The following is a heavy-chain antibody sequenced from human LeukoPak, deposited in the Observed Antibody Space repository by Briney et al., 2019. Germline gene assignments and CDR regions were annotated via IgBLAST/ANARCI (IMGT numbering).Heavy chain of an antibody. CDR3: ARDAARYYYYYMDV. Sequence: GGSLRLSCAASGFTFSSCAMHWVRQAPGKGLEWVAVISYDGSNKYYADSVKGRFTISRDNSKNTLYLQMNSLRAEDTAVYYCARDAARYYYYYMDVWGKGTTVTVSS. CDR2: ISYDGSNK. CDR1: GFTFSSCA. J-gene: IGHJ6*03. D-gene: IGHD6-25*01. V-gene: IGHV3-30*04.